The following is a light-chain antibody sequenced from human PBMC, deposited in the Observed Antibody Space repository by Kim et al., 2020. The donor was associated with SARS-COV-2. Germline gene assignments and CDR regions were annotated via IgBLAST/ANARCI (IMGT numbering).Light chain of an antibody. Sequence: DIQMTQSPATLSASVGDRVTITCRASQSISSWLAWYQQRPGKAPQLLIYDASSLESGVASRFSGSGSGTEFTLTNSSLQPDDFATYYCQQYNSDSKTFGQGTKVDIK. J-gene: IGKJ1*01. CDR3: QQYNSDSKT. V-gene: IGKV1-5*01. CDR2: DAS. CDR1: QSISSW.